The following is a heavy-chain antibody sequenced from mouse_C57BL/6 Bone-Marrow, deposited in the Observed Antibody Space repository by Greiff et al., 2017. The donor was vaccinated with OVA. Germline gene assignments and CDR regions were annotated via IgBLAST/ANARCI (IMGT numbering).Heavy chain of an antibody. CDR1: GYTFTSYW. D-gene: IGHD1-1*01. V-gene: IGHV1-50*01. J-gene: IGHJ2*01. Sequence: VQLQQPGAELVKPGASVKLSCKASGYTFTSYWMQWVKQRPGQGLEWIGEIDPSDSYTNYNQKFKGKATLTVDTSSSTAYMQLSSLTSEDSAVYYCPRRFIRGYFDYWGQGTTLTVSS. CDR3: PRRFIRGYFDY. CDR2: IDPSDSYT.